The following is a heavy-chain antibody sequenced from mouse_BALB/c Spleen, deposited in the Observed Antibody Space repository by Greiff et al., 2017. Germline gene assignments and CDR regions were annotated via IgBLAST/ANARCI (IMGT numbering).Heavy chain of an antibody. CDR3: ARGRDYGAGFAY. CDR2: ISSGGST. CDR1: GFTFSSYA. Sequence: EVMLAESGGGLVKPGGSLKLSCAASGFTFSSYAMSWVRQTPEKRLEWVASISSGGSTYYPDSVTGRFTISRDNARNILYLQMSSLRSEDTAMYYCARGRDYGAGFAYWGQGTLVTVSA. J-gene: IGHJ3*01. V-gene: IGHV5-6-5*01. D-gene: IGHD1-1*01.